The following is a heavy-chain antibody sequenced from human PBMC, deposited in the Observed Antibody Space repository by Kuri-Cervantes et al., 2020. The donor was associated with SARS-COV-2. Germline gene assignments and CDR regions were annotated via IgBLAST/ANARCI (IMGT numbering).Heavy chain of an antibody. D-gene: IGHD3-3*01. CDR2: ISSSSSTI. CDR1: GFTFSSYS. V-gene: IGHV3-48*02. J-gene: IGHJ6*02. Sequence: GGSLRLSCAASGFTFSSYSMNWVCQAPGKGLEWVSYISSSSSTIYYADSVKGRFTISRDNAKNSLYLQMNSLRDEDTAVYYCARDLLNVWSGYYYCYGMDVWGQGTTVTVSS. CDR3: ARDLLNVWSGYYYCYGMDV.